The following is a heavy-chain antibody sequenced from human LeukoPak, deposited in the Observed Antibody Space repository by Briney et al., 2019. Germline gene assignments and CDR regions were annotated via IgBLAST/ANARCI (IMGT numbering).Heavy chain of an antibody. Sequence: SETLSLTCTVSGGSISSSGYYWGWIRQPPGKGLEWIGSIYYSGNTYYNASLKSRVTISVDTSKNQFSLKLSSVTAADTAVYYCARQGGYSYRILDYWSQGTLVTVSS. CDR2: IYYSGNT. J-gene: IGHJ4*02. CDR1: GGSISSSGYY. D-gene: IGHD5-18*01. CDR3: ARQGGYSYRILDY. V-gene: IGHV4-39*01.